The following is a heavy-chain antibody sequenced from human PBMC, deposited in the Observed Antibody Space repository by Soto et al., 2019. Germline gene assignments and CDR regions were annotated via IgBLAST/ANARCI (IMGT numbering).Heavy chain of an antibody. CDR2: INSDGSST. D-gene: IGHD2-21*02. V-gene: IGHV3-74*01. J-gene: IGHJ4*02. CDR3: AKDRPNCGGDCYPADY. Sequence: PGGSLRLSCAASGFTFSSYWMHWVRQAPGKGLVWVSRINSDGSSTSYADSVKGRFTISRDNAKNTLYLQMNSLRAEDTAVYYCAKDRPNCGGDCYPADYWGQGTLVTVSS. CDR1: GFTFSSYW.